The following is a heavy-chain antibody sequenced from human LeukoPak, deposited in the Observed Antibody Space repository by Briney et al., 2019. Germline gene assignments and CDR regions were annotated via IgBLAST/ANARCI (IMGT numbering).Heavy chain of an antibody. D-gene: IGHD6-13*01. CDR1: GFTFSSYG. Sequence: GGSLRLSCAASGFTFSSYGMHWVRQAPGKGLEWVAFIRYDGSNKYYADSVKGRFTISRDNSKNTLYLQMNSLRAEDTAVYYCAKDRRRAANNWFDPWGQGTLVTVSS. V-gene: IGHV3-30*02. CDR3: AKDRRRAANNWFDP. CDR2: IRYDGSNK. J-gene: IGHJ5*02.